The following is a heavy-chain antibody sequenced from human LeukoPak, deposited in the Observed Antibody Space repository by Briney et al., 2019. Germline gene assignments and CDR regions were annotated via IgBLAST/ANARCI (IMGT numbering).Heavy chain of an antibody. D-gene: IGHD3-22*01. J-gene: IGHJ6*03. Sequence: SETQSLTCTVSGGSISSSSDYWGWIRQAPGKGLEWIGSIYYHENTYYNSSLKSRVTISIDTSKSQFSLQLSSVPAADRAVYYCARSYEGRYFYYSSGFSYYYYYMDVWGKGTTVTISS. CDR3: ARSYEGRYFYYSSGFSYYYYYMDV. CDR2: IYYHENT. CDR1: GGSISSSSDY. V-gene: IGHV4-39*01.